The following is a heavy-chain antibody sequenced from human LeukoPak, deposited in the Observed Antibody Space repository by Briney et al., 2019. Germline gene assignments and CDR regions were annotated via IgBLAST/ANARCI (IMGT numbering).Heavy chain of an antibody. CDR1: GGSISSSNYY. D-gene: IGHD6-13*01. V-gene: IGHV4-39*01. J-gene: IGHJ4*02. Sequence: SETLSLTCTVSGGSISSSNYYWGWIRQPPGKGLGWIGSIYYSGITYYNPSLKSRVTISVDTSKNQFSLKLRSVTAADTAVYYCARPGEGSGYSSSRIDYWGQGTLVTVFS. CDR3: ARPGEGSGYSSSRIDY. CDR2: IYYSGIT.